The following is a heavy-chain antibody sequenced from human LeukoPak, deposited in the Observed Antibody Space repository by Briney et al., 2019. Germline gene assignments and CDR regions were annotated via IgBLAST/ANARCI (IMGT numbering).Heavy chain of an antibody. CDR3: ARDHFKSYYYDSSGGDY. CDR1: GFTFSSYS. J-gene: IGHJ4*02. D-gene: IGHD3-22*01. V-gene: IGHV3-21*01. CDR2: ISSSSSYI. Sequence: GGSLRLSCAASGFTFSSYSMNWVRQAPGQGLEWVSSISSSSSYIYYADSVKGRFTISRDNAKNSLYLQMNSLRAEDTAVYYCARDHFKSYYYDSSGGDYWGQGTLVTVSS.